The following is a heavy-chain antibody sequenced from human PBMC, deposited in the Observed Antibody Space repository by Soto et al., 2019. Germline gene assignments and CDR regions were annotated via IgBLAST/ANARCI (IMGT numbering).Heavy chain of an antibody. J-gene: IGHJ4*02. Sequence: QVHLVQSGAEVKKPGASVKVSCKASGYIFSSYAVTWVRQAPGQGLEWMGWNSAYTGDTNYTQNLQDRVTMTTDTSTNTAYMELRDLRYDDTAVYYCARLGTVRTYFDYWGQGTLI. CDR1: GYIFSSYA. CDR3: ARLGTVRTYFDY. CDR2: NSAYTGDT. D-gene: IGHD4-17*01. V-gene: IGHV1-18*01.